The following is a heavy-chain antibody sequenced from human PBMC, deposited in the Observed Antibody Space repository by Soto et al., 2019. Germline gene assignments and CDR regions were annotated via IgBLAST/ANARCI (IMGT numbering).Heavy chain of an antibody. CDR3: AHSRMHIHYFYNGMDV. V-gene: IGHV2-5*02. CDR2: IFWDDDQ. CDR1: GFSLNSNGVG. J-gene: IGHJ6*02. Sequence: QITLKESGPTLVKPTQTLTLTCTFSGFSLNSNGVGVAWIRQSPGKALEGLAVIFWDDDQRYSPSLEGRLTITKDTSKNQVVLTLANVGPVDAGTYFCAHSRMHIHYFYNGMDVWGQGTTVTVS.